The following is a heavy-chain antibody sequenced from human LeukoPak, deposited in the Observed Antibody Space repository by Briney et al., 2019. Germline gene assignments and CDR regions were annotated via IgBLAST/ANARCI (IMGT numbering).Heavy chain of an antibody. CDR2: IWYDGSNK. Sequence: GGSLRLSCAASGFTFSSYGMHWVRQVPGKGLEWVAVIWYDGSNKYYADSVKGRFTISRDNSKNTLYLQMNSLRAEDTAVYYCARAGLPYIAVAGTFDIWGQGTMVTVSS. J-gene: IGHJ3*02. V-gene: IGHV3-33*01. CDR3: ARAGLPYIAVAGTFDI. CDR1: GFTFSSYG. D-gene: IGHD6-19*01.